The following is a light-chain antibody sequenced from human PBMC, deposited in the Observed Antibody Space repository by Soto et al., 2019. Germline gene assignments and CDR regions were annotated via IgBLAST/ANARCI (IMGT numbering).Light chain of an antibody. J-gene: IGKJ1*01. Sequence: DIPMTQSPSSLSAAVGDRVTITCRASQTMDRYLNWYQQRPGKPPTLLIFAASTLEDGVPQRFTASGSGTDFTLTISGLQPEDFATYYCQQPSGPPRTFGQGTKVEVK. V-gene: IGKV1-39*01. CDR2: AAS. CDR1: QTMDRY. CDR3: QQPSGPPRT.